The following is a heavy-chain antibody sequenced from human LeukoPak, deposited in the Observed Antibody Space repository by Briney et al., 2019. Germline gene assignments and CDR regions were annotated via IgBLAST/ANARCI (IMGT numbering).Heavy chain of an antibody. CDR1: GFSFSSDG. CDR3: AHGTMYQLDF. J-gene: IGHJ4*02. V-gene: IGHV3-23*01. Sequence: GGSLRLSCSASGFSFSSDGMSWVREAPGKGREGVSGILGGAGSTYYADSVRGRFTISRDNSKNTLYLQMNSLRAEDTAVYYCAHGTMYQLDFWGQGTLVTVSS. CDR2: ILGGAGST. D-gene: IGHD2-2*01.